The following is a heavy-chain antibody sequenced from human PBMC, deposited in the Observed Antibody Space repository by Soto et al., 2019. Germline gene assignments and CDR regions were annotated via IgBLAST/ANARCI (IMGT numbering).Heavy chain of an antibody. J-gene: IGHJ3*02. CDR3: ASPEQYCGGDCYSWAFDI. D-gene: IGHD2-21*02. CDR1: GGTFSSYA. V-gene: IGHV1-69*13. Sequence: ASVKVSCKASGGTFSSYAISWVRQAPGQGXEWMGGIIPIFGTANYAQKFQGRVTITADESTSTAYMELSSLRSEDTAVYYCASPEQYCGGDCYSWAFDIWGQGTMVTVS. CDR2: IIPIFGTA.